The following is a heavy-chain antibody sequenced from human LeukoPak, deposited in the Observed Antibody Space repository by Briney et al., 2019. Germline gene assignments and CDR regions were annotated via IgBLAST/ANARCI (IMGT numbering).Heavy chain of an antibody. D-gene: IGHD6-6*01. V-gene: IGHV4-59*08. CDR2: VYYTGST. CDR1: GGSVSNYY. J-gene: IGHJ4*02. CDR3: ARHFAYSSSSYFDY. Sequence: PSETLSLTCSVSGGSVSNYYWNWIRQPPGKGLEWIGYVYYTGSTNYNPSLKSRVTMFEDKSKNQFSLRLYSVTVADTAVYYCARHFAYSSSSYFDYWGQGSLVTVSS.